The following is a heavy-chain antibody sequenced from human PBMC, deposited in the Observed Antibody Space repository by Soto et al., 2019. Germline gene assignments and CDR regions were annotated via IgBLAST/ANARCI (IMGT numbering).Heavy chain of an antibody. V-gene: IGHV3-23*01. J-gene: IGHJ4*02. CDR2: IKAGDTST. Sequence: EVQLLESGGGLVQPGGSLRLSCVASGLTLSSFAMNWVRQVPGKGLEWVSVIKAGDTSTIYADSVKGRFTLSRDNSKNTVYLQMSSLRGEATAVYYCALPAEGVVHRFDYWGQGTLVSVSS. CDR3: ALPAEGVVHRFDY. D-gene: IGHD3-3*01. CDR1: GLTLSSFA.